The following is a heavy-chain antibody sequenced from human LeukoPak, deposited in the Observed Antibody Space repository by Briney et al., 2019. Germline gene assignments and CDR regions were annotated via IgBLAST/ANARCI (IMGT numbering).Heavy chain of an antibody. CDR1: GYTFTSYY. J-gene: IGHJ5*02. CDR3: ARDASLYRNYGWFDP. CDR2: INPSGGST. V-gene: IGHV1-46*01. D-gene: IGHD4-11*01. Sequence: GASVKVSCKASGYTFTSYYIHWVRQAPGQGLEWMGIINPSGGSTSYAQKFQGRVTMTRDTSMSTVYMELSSLRSEDTAVYYCARDASLYRNYGWFDPWGQGTLVTVSS.